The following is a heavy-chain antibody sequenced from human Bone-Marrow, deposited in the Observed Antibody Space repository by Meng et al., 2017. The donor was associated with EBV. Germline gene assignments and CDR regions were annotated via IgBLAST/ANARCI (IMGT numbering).Heavy chain of an antibody. CDR2: IYWDDDK. V-gene: IGHV2-5*02. J-gene: IGHJ5*02. CDR3: AHSQWPPSFDP. Sequence: LQESGPPLVKPTQTLTLTWTFSGFSLSTRGVGVGWIRQPPGKALEWLALIYWDDDKRYSPSLKSRLTITKDTSKNQVVLTMTNMDPVDTATYYCAHSQWPPSFDPWGQGTLVTVSS. CDR1: GFSLSTRGVG. D-gene: IGHD6-19*01.